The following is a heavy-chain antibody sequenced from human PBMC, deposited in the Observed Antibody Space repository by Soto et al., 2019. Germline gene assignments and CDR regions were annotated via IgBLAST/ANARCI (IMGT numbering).Heavy chain of an antibody. CDR2: INPNSGGT. CDR1: GYTFTGYY. D-gene: IGHD2-2*01. Sequence: ASVKVSCKACGYTFTGYYMHWVRQAPGQGLEWMGWINPNSGGTNYAQKFQGRVTMTRDTSISTAYMELSRLRSDDTAVYYCAMVIRYCSSTRCQTGWFDPWGQATLVTVSS. V-gene: IGHV1-2*02. J-gene: IGHJ5*02. CDR3: AMVIRYCSSTRCQTGWFDP.